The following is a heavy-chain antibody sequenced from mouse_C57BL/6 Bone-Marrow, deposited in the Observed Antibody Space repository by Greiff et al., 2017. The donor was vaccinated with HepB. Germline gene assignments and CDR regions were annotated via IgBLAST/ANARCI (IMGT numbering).Heavy chain of an antibody. D-gene: IGHD1-1*01. CDR3: ARQERLSSRAWFAY. CDR1: GFTFSDYY. J-gene: IGHJ3*01. V-gene: IGHV5-12*01. CDR2: ISNGGGST. Sequence: EVMLVESGGGLVQPGGSLKLSCAASGFTFSDYYIYWVRQTPEKRLEWVAYISNGGGSTYYPDTVKGRFTISRDNAKNTLYLQMSRLKSEDTAMYYCARQERLSSRAWFAYWGQGTLVTVSA.